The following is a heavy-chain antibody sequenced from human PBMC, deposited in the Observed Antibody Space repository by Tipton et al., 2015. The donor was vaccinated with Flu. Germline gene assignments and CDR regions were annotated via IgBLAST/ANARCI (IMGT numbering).Heavy chain of an antibody. CDR2: VSSSGST. CDR3: TRGTIYYDSRGFEYYRFGP. Sequence: TLSLTCTVSGDSITSGNYYWTWIRQSAGKGLEWIGRVSSSGSTRYNPSLKGRATISLDMSRNQFSLKLFSVTAADTAVYYCTRGTIYYDSRGFEYYRFGPWGQGSLVSVSS. J-gene: IGHJ5*02. D-gene: IGHD3-22*01. V-gene: IGHV4-61*02. CDR1: GDSITSGNYY.